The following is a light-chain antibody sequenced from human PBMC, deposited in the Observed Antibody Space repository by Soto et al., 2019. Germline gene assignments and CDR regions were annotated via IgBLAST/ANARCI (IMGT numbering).Light chain of an antibody. CDR3: MRALLSDT. J-gene: IGKJ4*01. V-gene: IGKV2-28*01. CDR2: LGS. CDR1: QSLLHSNGYNY. Sequence: DIVMTQSPLSLPVTPGEPASISCRSSQSLLHSNGYNYLDWYLQKPGQCPQLLIYLGSNRASGVPDRLRGSGSGTDFTLEISRVEAEEVEIYYCMRALLSDTFGGGIKVEIK.